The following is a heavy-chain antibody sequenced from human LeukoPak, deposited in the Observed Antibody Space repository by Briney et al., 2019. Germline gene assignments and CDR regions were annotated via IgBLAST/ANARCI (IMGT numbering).Heavy chain of an antibody. CDR3: ARGHYGDAFDI. D-gene: IGHD3-10*01. CDR1: GGSISSSSYH. Sequence: SETLSLTCTVSGGSISSSSYHWSWIRQPPGKGLEWIGYIYYSGSTNYNPSLKSRVTISVDTSKNQFSLKLSSVTAADTAVYYCARGHYGDAFDIWGQGTMVTVSS. CDR2: IYYSGST. J-gene: IGHJ3*02. V-gene: IGHV4-61*01.